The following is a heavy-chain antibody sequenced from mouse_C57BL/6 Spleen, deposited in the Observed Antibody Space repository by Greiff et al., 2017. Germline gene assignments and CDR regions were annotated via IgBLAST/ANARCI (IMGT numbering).Heavy chain of an antibody. Sequence: EVKLQESGGDLVKPGGSLKLSCAASGFTFSSYGMSWVRQTPDKRLEWVATISSGGSYTYYPDSVKGRFTISRDNAKNTLYLQMSSLKSEDTAMYYCARSGRGYAMDYWGQGTSVTVSS. CDR2: ISSGGSYT. J-gene: IGHJ4*01. CDR3: ARSGRGYAMDY. V-gene: IGHV5-6*01. D-gene: IGHD3-1*01. CDR1: GFTFSSYG.